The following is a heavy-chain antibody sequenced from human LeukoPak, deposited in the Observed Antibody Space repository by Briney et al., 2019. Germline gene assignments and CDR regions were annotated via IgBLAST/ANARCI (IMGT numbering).Heavy chain of an antibody. J-gene: IGHJ4*02. Sequence: GASVKVSCKASGGTFSSYAISWVRQAPGQGLEWMGGIIPIFGTANYAQKFQGRVTITTDESTSTAYMELSSLRSEDTAVYYCARGRDDYNFYFDYWGQGTLVTVSS. CDR1: GGTFSSYA. V-gene: IGHV1-69*05. D-gene: IGHD5-24*01. CDR2: IIPIFGTA. CDR3: ARGRDDYNFYFDY.